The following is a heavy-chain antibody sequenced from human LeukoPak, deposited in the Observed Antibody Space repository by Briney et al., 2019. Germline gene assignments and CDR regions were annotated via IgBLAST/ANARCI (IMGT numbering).Heavy chain of an antibody. Sequence: SGGSPRLSCAASGFTVSSMYMSWVRQAPGKGLEWVSVIYGGGSTFYADSVKGRFTISRDNSKNTLYLQMNSLRAEDTAVYYCAKDPELTGDPRFDYWGQGTLVTVSS. CDR2: IYGGGST. CDR3: AKDPELTGDPRFDY. CDR1: GFTVSSMY. V-gene: IGHV3-53*01. D-gene: IGHD7-27*01. J-gene: IGHJ4*02.